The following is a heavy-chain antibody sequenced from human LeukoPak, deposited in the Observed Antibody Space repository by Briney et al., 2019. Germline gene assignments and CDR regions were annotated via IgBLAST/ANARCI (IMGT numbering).Heavy chain of an antibody. J-gene: IGHJ5*02. Sequence: ASVKVSCKASGYTFTGYYMHWVRQAPGQGLEWMGRINPNSGGTNYAQKFQGRVTMTRDTSIGTAYMELSRLRSDDTAVYYCASLPTEVVVAATIPWGQGTLVTVSS. CDR3: ASLPTEVVVAATIP. CDR2: INPNSGGT. CDR1: GYTFTGYY. D-gene: IGHD2-15*01. V-gene: IGHV1-2*06.